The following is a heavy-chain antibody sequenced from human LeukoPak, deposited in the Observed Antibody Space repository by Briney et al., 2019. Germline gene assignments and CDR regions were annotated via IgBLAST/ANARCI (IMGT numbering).Heavy chain of an antibody. V-gene: IGHV4-39*07. Sequence: SETLSLTCTVSGGSISSSSYYWGWIRQPPGKGLEWIGSLYYSGSTYYNPSLKSRVTISVDTSKNQFSLKLSSVTAADTALYYCAIVRYGHDSSGYYFDYWGQGTLVTVSS. J-gene: IGHJ4*02. D-gene: IGHD3-22*01. CDR2: LYYSGST. CDR3: AIVRYGHDSSGYYFDY. CDR1: GGSISSSSYY.